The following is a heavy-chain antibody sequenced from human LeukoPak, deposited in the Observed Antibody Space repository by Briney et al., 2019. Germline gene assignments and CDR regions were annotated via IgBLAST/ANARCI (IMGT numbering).Heavy chain of an antibody. V-gene: IGHV1-8*02. CDR3: ARVLRSSGGSYPSRY. CDR1: GYTFIGYY. J-gene: IGHJ4*02. D-gene: IGHD2-15*01. Sequence: GASVKVSCKASGYTFIGYYMHWVRQAPGQGLEWMGWMNPNSGNTGYAQKFQGRVTMTRNTSISTAYMELSSLRSEDTAVYYCARVLRSSGGSYPSRYWGQGTLVTVSS. CDR2: MNPNSGNT.